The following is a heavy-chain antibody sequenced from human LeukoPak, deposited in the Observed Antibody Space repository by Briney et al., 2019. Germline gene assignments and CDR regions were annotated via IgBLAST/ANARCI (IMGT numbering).Heavy chain of an antibody. D-gene: IGHD5-18*01. V-gene: IGHV3-30-3*01. CDR2: ISYDGSNK. J-gene: IGHJ4*02. CDR1: GFTFSSYA. CDR3: ARELYSYGRDQSYIDY. Sequence: PGGSLRLSCAASGFTFSSYAMHWVRQAPGKGLEWVAVISYDGSNKYYADSVKGRFTISRDNSKNTLYLQMNSLRAEDTAVYYCARELYSYGRDQSYIDYWGQGTLVTVSS.